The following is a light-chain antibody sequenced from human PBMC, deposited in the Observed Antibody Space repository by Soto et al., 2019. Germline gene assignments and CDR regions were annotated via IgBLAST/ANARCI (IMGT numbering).Light chain of an antibody. CDR1: SSDVGIYNL. J-gene: IGLJ3*02. CDR3: CSYAGSSTVV. Sequence: QSALTQPASVSGSPGQSITISCTGTSSDVGIYNLVSWYQQHSGKAPKVMIYEGTKRPSGVSNRFSGSKSGNTASLTISGLQAEDEADYYCCSYAGSSTVVFGGGTKLTVL. CDR2: EGT. V-gene: IGLV2-23*01.